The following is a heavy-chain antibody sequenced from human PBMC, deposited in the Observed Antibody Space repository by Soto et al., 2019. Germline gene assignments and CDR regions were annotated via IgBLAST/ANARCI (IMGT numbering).Heavy chain of an antibody. CDR1: GGSISSYY. CDR3: ARDHPHSRWVFFDY. CDR2: IYYSGST. D-gene: IGHD6-13*01. V-gene: IGHV4-59*01. Sequence: PSETLSLTCTVSGGSISSYYWSWIRQPPGKGLEWIGYIYYSGSTNYNPSLKSRVTISVDTSKNQFSLKLSSVTAADTAVYYCARDHPHSRWVFFDYCGQGTLVTVSS. J-gene: IGHJ4*02.